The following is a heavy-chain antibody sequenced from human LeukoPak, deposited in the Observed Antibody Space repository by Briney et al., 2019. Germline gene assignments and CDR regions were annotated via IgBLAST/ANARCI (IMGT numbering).Heavy chain of an antibody. J-gene: IGHJ5*02. V-gene: IGHV4-61*08. CDR2: IYYSGST. D-gene: IGHD2-15*01. Sequence: SETLSLTCTVSGGSISSGDYYWSWIRQPPGKGLEWIGYIYYSGSTNYNPSLKSRVTISVDTSKNQFSLKLSSVTAADTAVYYCARGRAAPYNWFDPWGQGTLVTVSS. CDR1: GGSISSGDYY. CDR3: ARGRAAPYNWFDP.